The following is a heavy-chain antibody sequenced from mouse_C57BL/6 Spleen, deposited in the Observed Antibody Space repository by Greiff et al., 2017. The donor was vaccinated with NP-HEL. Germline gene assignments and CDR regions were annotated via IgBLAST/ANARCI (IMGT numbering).Heavy chain of an antibody. V-gene: IGHV1-52*01. CDR2: IDPSDSET. CDR3: ASGGDSDYAMDY. Sequence: VQLQQPGAELVRPGSSVKLSCKASGYTFTSYWMHWVKQRPIQGLEWIGNIDPSDSETHYNQKFKDKATLTVDKSSSTAYMQLSSLTSEDSAVYYCASGGDSDYAMDYWGQGTSVTVSS. CDR1: GYTFTSYW. J-gene: IGHJ4*01. D-gene: IGHD3-1*01.